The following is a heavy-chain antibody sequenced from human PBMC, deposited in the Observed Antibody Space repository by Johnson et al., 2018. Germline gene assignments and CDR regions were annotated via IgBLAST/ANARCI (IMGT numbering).Heavy chain of an antibody. J-gene: IGHJ6*02. V-gene: IGHV3-33*01. CDR1: GFTFSSYG. CDR3: ARAYNWNLGGMDV. CDR2: IGYDGSNK. D-gene: IGHD1-7*01. Sequence: QVQLQESGGGVVQPGRSLRLSCAASGFTFSSYGMHWVRQAQGKGLEWVAVIGYDGSNKYYADSVKGRFTISRDNSKNTLYLQMNSLRAEDTAVYYCARAYNWNLGGMDVWGQGTTVTVSS.